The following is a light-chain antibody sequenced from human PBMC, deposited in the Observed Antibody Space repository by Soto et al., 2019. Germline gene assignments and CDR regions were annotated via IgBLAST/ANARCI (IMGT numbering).Light chain of an antibody. Sequence: QSVLTQPPSVSAAPGQKVTISCSGSSSNIGNNYVSWYQQLPGTAPKLLIYDNDKRPSGIPDRFSGSKSGTSATLGITGLQTGDEADYHCGTWDSSLSVGIFGGGTKLTVL. CDR1: SSNIGNNY. CDR3: GTWDSSLSVGI. J-gene: IGLJ2*01. V-gene: IGLV1-51*01. CDR2: DND.